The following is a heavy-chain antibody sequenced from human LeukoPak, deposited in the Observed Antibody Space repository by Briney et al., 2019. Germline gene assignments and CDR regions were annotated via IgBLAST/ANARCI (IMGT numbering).Heavy chain of an antibody. CDR2: IYYSGST. D-gene: IGHD1-1*01. Sequence: SETLSLTCTVSGGSISSSSYYWGWIRQPPGKGLEWIGSIYYSGSTYYNPSLKSRVTISVDTSKNQFSLKLSSVTAADTAVYYCARGIKLADWGQGTLVPVSS. CDR1: GGSISSSSYY. V-gene: IGHV4-39*07. J-gene: IGHJ4*02. CDR3: ARGIKLAD.